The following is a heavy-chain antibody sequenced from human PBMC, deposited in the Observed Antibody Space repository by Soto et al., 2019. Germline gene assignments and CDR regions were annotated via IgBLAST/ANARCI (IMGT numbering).Heavy chain of an antibody. D-gene: IGHD6-6*01. CDR2: ISSSSYTI. CDR1: GFTFSSYS. V-gene: IGHV3-48*01. J-gene: IGHJ4*01. Sequence: GGSLRLSCAASGFTFSSYSMNWVRQAPGKGLEWVSYISSSSYTIYYADSVKGRFTISRDNAKNSLYLQMNSLRAEDTAVYYCARGVAARVSAPDFWGQGTLVTVSS. CDR3: ARGVAARVSAPDF.